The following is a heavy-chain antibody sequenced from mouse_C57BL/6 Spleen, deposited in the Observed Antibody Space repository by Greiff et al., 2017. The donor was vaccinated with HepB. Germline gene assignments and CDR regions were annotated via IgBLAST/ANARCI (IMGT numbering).Heavy chain of an antibody. V-gene: IGHV1-52*01. CDR3: ARGLYDGYLAWFAY. CDR2: IDPSDSET. Sequence: QVQLQQPGAELVRPGSSVKLSCKASGYTFTSYWMHWVKQRPIQGLEWIGNIDPSDSETHYNQKFKDKATLTVDKSSSTAYMQLSSLTSEDSAVYYGARGLYDGYLAWFAYWGQGTLVTVSA. D-gene: IGHD2-3*01. CDR1: GYTFTSYW. J-gene: IGHJ3*01.